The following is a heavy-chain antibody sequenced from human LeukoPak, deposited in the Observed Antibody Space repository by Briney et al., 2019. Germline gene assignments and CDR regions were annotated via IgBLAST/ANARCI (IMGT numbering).Heavy chain of an antibody. D-gene: IGHD2-8*02. CDR1: GDSVSSNSAA. CDR2: TYYRSKWYN. V-gene: IGHV6-1*01. CDR3: ARVWSLSAKYYYYYYGMDV. Sequence: SQTLSLTCAISGDSVSSNSAAWNWIRQSPSRGLEWLGRTYYRSKWYNDYAVSVKSRVTINPDTSKNQFSLQLNSVTPEDTAVYYCARVWSLSAKYYYYYYGMDVWGQGTTVTVSS. J-gene: IGHJ6*02.